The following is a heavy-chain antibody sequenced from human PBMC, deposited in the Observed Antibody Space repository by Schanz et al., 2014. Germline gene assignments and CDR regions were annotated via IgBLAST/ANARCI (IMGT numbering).Heavy chain of an antibody. CDR1: GFTFTNYA. CDR2: ISDSGDTA. V-gene: IGHV3-23*01. CDR3: AKSLESCPGGRCSRGYFDY. D-gene: IGHD2-8*02. Sequence: EVQLLESGGGLVQPGGSLRLSCAASGFTFTNYAMSWVRQAPGKGLEWVSLISDSGDTAYYADSVKGRFTISRDNFKGALYLQMSSLRAEDTAVYYCAKSLESCPGGRCSRGYFDYWGQGTRVNVSS. J-gene: IGHJ4*02.